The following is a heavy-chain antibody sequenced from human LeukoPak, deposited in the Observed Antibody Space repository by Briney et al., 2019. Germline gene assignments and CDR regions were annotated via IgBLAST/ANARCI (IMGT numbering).Heavy chain of an antibody. CDR3: VRVAVSKVLRYFDWSPIWFGELSYYMDV. CDR1: GYTFTSYG. V-gene: IGHV1-18*01. Sequence: ASVKVSCKASGYTFTSYGISWVRQAPGQGLEWMGWISAYNGNTNYAQKLQGRVTMTTDTSTSTAYMELRSLRSDDTAVYYCVRVAVSKVLRYFDWSPIWFGELSYYMDVWGKGTTVTISS. D-gene: IGHD3-9*01. J-gene: IGHJ6*03. CDR2: ISAYNGNT.